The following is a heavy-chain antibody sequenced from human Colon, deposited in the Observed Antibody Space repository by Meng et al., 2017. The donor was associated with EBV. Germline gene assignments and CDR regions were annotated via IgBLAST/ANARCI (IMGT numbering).Heavy chain of an antibody. D-gene: IGHD5-18*01. CDR2: IYYSGST. CDR1: GGSISSGDCY. Sequence: VQLPAPGPGLVKPSPTLSLTCTVSGGSISSGDCYWSWIRQPPGKGLELIGHIYYSGSTSYNPSLKSRVTISVDTSNNQFSLKLSSVTAADTAVYYCARVGWRQWSFDLWGRGTLVTVSS. V-gene: IGHV4-30-4*01. J-gene: IGHJ2*01. CDR3: ARVGWRQWSFDL.